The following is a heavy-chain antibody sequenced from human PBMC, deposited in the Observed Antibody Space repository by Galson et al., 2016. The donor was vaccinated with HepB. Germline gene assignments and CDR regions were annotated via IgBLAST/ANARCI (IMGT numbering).Heavy chain of an antibody. J-gene: IGHJ4*02. D-gene: IGHD3-16*01. Sequence: SLRLSCAASGFSISIYSMNWVRQAPGKGLEWVSYISPSGTTIYYADSVKGRFSISRDNSKNTLYLEMNSLRTEDAAVYYCASNTYSYDKTGTHYVNFFHYWGQGTRVTVSS. CDR3: ASNTYSYDKTGTHYVNFFHY. CDR2: ISPSGTTI. CDR1: GFSISIYS. V-gene: IGHV3-48*01.